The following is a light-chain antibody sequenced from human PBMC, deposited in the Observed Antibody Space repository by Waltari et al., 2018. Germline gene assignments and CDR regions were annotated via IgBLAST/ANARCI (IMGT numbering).Light chain of an antibody. CDR1: QKVLYSSNNKNY. CDR3: HQYYNLPQT. J-gene: IGKJ1*01. Sequence: DIVMTQSPDFLAVPLGERATINCKSSQKVLYSSNNKNYLAWYQQKPGQPPRLLIHGASTRESGVPDRFSGSGSGTDFTLSSSSLQAEDVAVYYCHQYYNLPQTFGQGTKVEVK. CDR2: GAS. V-gene: IGKV4-1*01.